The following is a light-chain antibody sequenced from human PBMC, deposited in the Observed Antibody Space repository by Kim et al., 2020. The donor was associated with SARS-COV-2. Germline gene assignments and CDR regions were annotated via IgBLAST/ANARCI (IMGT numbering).Light chain of an antibody. V-gene: IGKV1D-12*01. CDR3: QQNHSFPLT. Sequence: SASVGNRVTITCRASQDISSWLGWYQQKPGKAPKVLIYEASNLQSGVPSRFSGSGSGTDFTLTINSLQPEDFATYYCQQNHSFPLTFGGGTKLEI. CDR2: EAS. CDR1: QDISSW. J-gene: IGKJ4*01.